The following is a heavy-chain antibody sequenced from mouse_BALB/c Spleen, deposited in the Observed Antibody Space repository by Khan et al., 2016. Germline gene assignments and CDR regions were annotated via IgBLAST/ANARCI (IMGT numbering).Heavy chain of an antibody. V-gene: IGHV3-2*02. CDR1: GYSITSDYA. CDR3: ARRGNYFDY. Sequence: EVQLQESGPDLVKPSQSLSLTCTVTGYSITSDYAWNWIRQFPGNKLEWMGYISYSGSTSYNPSLKSRITITRDTSKNQFFLQLNSVTTEDTATYYCARRGNYFDYWGQGTTLTVSS. J-gene: IGHJ2*01. CDR2: ISYSGST.